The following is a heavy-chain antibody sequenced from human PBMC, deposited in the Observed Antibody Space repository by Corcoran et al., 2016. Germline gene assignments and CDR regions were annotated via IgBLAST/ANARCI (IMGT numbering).Heavy chain of an antibody. J-gene: IGHJ4*02. CDR2: IYYSGST. CDR1: GGSISSSSYY. D-gene: IGHD3-22*01. V-gene: IGHV4-39*01. CDR3: ASATYYYDRSGLEKFDY. Sequence: QLQLQESGPGLVKPSETLSLTCTVSGGSISSSSYYWGWIRQPPGKGLEWIGSIYYSGSTYYNPSLKSRVTISVDTSKNQFSLKLSSVTAADPAVYYCASATYYYDRSGLEKFDYWGQGTLVTVSS.